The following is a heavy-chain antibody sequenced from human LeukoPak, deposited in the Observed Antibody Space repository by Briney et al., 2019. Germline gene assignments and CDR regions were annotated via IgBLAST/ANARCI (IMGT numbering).Heavy chain of an antibody. CDR3: ARVPSDGDLFDAFDT. Sequence: PSETLSLTCTVSGGSISSGNYYWNWVRLPAGKGLEWIGRFFTSGPTDYNPSLKSRVTISVDTSKNHFSLRLTSVTAADTAAYFCARVPSDGDLFDAFDTWGQGTMVTVSS. CDR2: FFTSGPT. V-gene: IGHV4-61*02. J-gene: IGHJ3*02. CDR1: GGSISSGNYY.